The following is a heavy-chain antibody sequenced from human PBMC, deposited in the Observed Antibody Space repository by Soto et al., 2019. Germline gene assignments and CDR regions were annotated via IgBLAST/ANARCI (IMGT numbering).Heavy chain of an antibody. CDR1: GYTFTGYY. D-gene: IGHD2-2*01. CDR2: INPSGGST. V-gene: IGHV1-46*01. J-gene: IGHJ6*02. CDR3: ARDLVQGVVVMLGYGMDV. Sequence: ASVKVSCQASGYTFTGYYMNWVRQAPGQGLEWMGIINPSGGSTCYAQKFQGRVTMTRDTSTSTVYMELSSLRSEDTAVYYCARDLVQGVVVMLGYGMDVWG.